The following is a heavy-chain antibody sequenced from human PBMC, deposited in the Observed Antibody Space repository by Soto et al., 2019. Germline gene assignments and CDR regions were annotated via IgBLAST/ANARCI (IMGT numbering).Heavy chain of an antibody. V-gene: IGHV4-59*01. CDR2: IYYSGST. CDR1: GASISSSY. D-gene: IGHD3-10*01. CDR3: ARGGIWFGDHVSWFDP. J-gene: IGHJ5*02. Sequence: SETLSLTCTVSGASISSSYWSWIRQTPGKVLEWIGYIYYSGSTNYNPSLKSRVTISVATSKRQFSLNMTSVTAADTAVYYCARGGIWFGDHVSWFDPWGPGTLVTVSS.